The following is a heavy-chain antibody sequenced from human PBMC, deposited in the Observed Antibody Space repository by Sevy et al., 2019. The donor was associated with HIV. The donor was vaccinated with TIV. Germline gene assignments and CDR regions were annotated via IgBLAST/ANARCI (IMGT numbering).Heavy chain of an antibody. CDR3: AKVYGSGTPPYYYYYYMDV. CDR2: IDGSAINT. D-gene: IGHD3-10*01. J-gene: IGHJ6*03. V-gene: IGHV3-23*01. Sequence: QLGGPLRLSCAASGFTFTSYAMSCVRQAPGKGLEWVSSIDGSAINTYYADSVKGRFTISRDNSKNTLYLQMSSLRAEDTAVYYCAKVYGSGTPPYYYYYYMDVWGKGTTVTVSS. CDR1: GFTFTSYA.